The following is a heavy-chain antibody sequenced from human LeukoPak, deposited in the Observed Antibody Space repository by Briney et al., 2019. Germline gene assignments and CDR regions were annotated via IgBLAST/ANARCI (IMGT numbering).Heavy chain of an antibody. CDR1: GFTFSSYA. J-gene: IGHJ4*02. V-gene: IGHV3-9*01. CDR2: ISWNSGSI. Sequence: PGGSLRLSCAASGFTFSSYAMHWVRQAPGKGLEWVSGISWNSGSIGYADSVKGRFTISRDNAKNSLYLQMNSLRAEDTALYYCASSINIAAAKDYWGQGTLVTVSS. D-gene: IGHD6-13*01. CDR3: ASSINIAAAKDY.